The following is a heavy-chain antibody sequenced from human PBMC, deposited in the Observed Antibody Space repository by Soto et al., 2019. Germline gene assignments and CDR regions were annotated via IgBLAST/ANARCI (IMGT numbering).Heavy chain of an antibody. CDR2: ISWNSGSI. D-gene: IGHD3-22*01. J-gene: IGHJ3*02. CDR1: GFTFDDYA. Sequence: GGSLRLSCAASGFTFDDYAMHWVRQAPGKGLEWVSGISWNSGSIGYADSVKGRFTISRDNAKNSLYLQMNSLRAEDTALYYCAKDNDSSGDDAFDIWGQGTMVTVS. V-gene: IGHV3-9*01. CDR3: AKDNDSSGDDAFDI.